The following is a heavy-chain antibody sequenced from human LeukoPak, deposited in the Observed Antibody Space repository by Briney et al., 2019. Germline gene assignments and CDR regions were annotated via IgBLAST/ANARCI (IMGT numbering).Heavy chain of an antibody. Sequence: GASVKVSCKASGGTFSSYAISWVRQAPGQGLEWMGRIIPIFGTANYAQKFQGRVTITTDESTSTAYMGLSSLRSEDTAVYYCARDNPSYYYDSSDAFDIWGQGTMVTVSS. CDR2: IIPIFGTA. CDR3: ARDNPSYYYDSSDAFDI. J-gene: IGHJ3*02. V-gene: IGHV1-69*05. D-gene: IGHD3-22*01. CDR1: GGTFSSYA.